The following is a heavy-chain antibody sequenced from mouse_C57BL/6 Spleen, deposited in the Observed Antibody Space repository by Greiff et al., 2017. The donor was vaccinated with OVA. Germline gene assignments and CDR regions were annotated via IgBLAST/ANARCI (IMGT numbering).Heavy chain of an antibody. CDR2: ISSGSSTI. Sequence: EVNLVESGGGLVKPGGSLKLSCAASGFTFSDYGMHWVRQAPEKGLEWVAYISSGSSTIYYADTVKGRFTISRDNAKNTLFLQMTSLRSEDTAMYYCARNYGSSYRAMDYWGQGTSVTVSS. J-gene: IGHJ4*01. CDR3: ARNYGSSYRAMDY. V-gene: IGHV5-17*01. CDR1: GFTFSDYG. D-gene: IGHD1-1*01.